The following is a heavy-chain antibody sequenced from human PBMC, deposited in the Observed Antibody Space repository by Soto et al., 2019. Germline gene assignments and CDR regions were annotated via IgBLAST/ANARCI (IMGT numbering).Heavy chain of an antibody. D-gene: IGHD1-26*01. J-gene: IGHJ4*02. V-gene: IGHV1-8*01. CDR1: GYTFTSYD. CDR2: LKPNSGNT. Sequence: QVQLVQSGAEVKKPGASVKVSCKAAGYTFTSYDINWVLQATGPGLEWMGWLKPNSGNTGYAQKFQGRDNMTRNTSISTAYMELSSLRSDDTAVYYGARERSGSSDYWGQGTLVTVSS. CDR3: ARERSGSSDY.